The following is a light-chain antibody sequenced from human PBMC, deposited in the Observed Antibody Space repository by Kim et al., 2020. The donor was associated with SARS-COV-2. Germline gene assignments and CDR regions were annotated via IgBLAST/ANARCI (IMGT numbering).Light chain of an antibody. J-gene: IGLJ2*01. V-gene: IGLV1-44*01. CDR2: SNN. CDR1: SSNIGSNT. CDR3: AAWDDSLNGVV. Sequence: QSVLTQPPSASGTLGQRVTISCSGSSSNIGSNTVNWYQQLPGTAPKLLIYSNNQRPSGVPDRFSGSKSGTSASLAISGLQSEDEADYCCAAWDDSLNGVVFGGGTQLTVL.